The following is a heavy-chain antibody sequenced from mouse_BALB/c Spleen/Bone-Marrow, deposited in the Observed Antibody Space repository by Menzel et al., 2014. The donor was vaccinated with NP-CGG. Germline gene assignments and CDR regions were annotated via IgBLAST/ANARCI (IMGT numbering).Heavy chain of an antibody. D-gene: IGHD2-3*01. CDR2: IYPGDGNT. CDR1: GYPFSSSW. J-gene: IGHJ1*01. CDR3: ARVTTDWYFDV. Sequence: VKLMESGPELVKPGASVKIACKVSGYPFSSSWMNWVKQRPGQGLEWIGRIYPGDGNTNYNGKFKGKATLTVDKSSSTAHMELRSLASEDSAVHYCARVTTDWYFDVWGAGTTVTVSS. V-gene: IGHV1-82*01.